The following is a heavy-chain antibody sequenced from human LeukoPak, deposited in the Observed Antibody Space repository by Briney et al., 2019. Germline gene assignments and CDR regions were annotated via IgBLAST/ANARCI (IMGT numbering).Heavy chain of an antibody. V-gene: IGHV3-21*01. Sequence: GGSLRVSCAASGFTFSSYSMNWVRQAPGKGLEWVSSISSSSSYMYYADSVKGRFTISRDNAKNSLYLQMDSLRAEDTAVYYCARGLVKFDYWGQGTLVTVSS. J-gene: IGHJ4*02. CDR1: GFTFSSYS. CDR2: ISSSSSYM. D-gene: IGHD3-9*01. CDR3: ARGLVKFDY.